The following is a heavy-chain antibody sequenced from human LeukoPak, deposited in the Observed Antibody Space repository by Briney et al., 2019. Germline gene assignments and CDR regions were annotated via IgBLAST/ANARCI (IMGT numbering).Heavy chain of an antibody. CDR3: ARDRLQFGFDF. Sequence: SQTLSLTCAVSGGSISSGGYSWSWIRQPPGKGLEWTGYIYHSGSTYYNPSLKSRVTISVDRSKNQFSLKLSSVTAADTAVYYCARDRLQFGFDFWVQGTLVTVSS. CDR1: GGSISSGGYS. D-gene: IGHD5-24*01. V-gene: IGHV4-30-2*01. CDR2: IYHSGST. J-gene: IGHJ4*02.